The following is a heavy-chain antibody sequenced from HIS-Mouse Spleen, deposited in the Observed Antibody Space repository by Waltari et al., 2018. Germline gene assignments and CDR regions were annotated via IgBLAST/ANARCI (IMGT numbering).Heavy chain of an antibody. CDR3: AREIPYSSSWYDWYFDL. CDR1: GGSISSSSYY. CDR2: IYYSGRT. J-gene: IGHJ2*01. D-gene: IGHD6-13*01. Sequence: QLQLQESGPGLVKPSETLSLTCTVSGGSISSSSYYWGWIRQPPGKGLEGIGSIYYSGRTYSTPPPKGRVTLSVETSKNQFSLKLSSVTAADTAVYYCAREIPYSSSWYDWYFDLWGRGTLVTVSS. V-gene: IGHV4-39*07.